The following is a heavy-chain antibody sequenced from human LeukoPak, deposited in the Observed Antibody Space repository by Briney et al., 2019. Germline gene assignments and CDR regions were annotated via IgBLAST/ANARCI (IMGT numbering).Heavy chain of an antibody. D-gene: IGHD2-15*01. J-gene: IGHJ4*02. Sequence: ASVTVSFKSSVYTFTIYYMHWVRQAPGQGLEGMGWINPNSGGTNYAQKFQGRVTMTRDTSISTAYMELSRLRSDDTAVYYCARVRCSGGSCYTGFDYWGQGTLVTVSS. CDR3: ARVRCSGGSCYTGFDY. V-gene: IGHV1-2*02. CDR1: VYTFTIYY. CDR2: INPNSGGT.